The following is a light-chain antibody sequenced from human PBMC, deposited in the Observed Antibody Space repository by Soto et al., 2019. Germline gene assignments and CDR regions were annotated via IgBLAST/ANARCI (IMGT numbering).Light chain of an antibody. CDR1: SSDVGGYNY. CDR2: DVS. J-gene: IGLJ1*01. CDR3: CSYAGSYTFTGYV. V-gene: IGLV2-11*01. Sequence: QSALTQPRSVSGSPGQSVTIPCTGTSSDVGGYNYVSWYQQHPGKAPKLMIYDVSKRPSGVPDRFSGSKSGNTASLPISGLQAEDEFVYYCCSYAGSYTFTGYVFGPVTEVTV.